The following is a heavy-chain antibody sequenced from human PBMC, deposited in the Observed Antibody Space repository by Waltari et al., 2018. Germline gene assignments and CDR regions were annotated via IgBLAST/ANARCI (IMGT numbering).Heavy chain of an antibody. CDR1: GGSISSGGYY. Sequence: QVQLQESGPGLVKPSQTLSLTCTVSGGSISSGGYYWSWIRQHPGKGLEWIGYIYYSGSTYYNPSLKSRVTISVDTSKNQFSLKLSSVTAADTAVYYCARDLPIAARGDYNWFDPWGQGTLVTVSS. V-gene: IGHV4-31*03. CDR2: IYYSGST. D-gene: IGHD6-6*01. CDR3: ARDLPIAARGDYNWFDP. J-gene: IGHJ5*02.